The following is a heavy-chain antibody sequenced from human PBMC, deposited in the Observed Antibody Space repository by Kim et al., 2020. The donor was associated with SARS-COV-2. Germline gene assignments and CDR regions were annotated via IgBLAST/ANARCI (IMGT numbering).Heavy chain of an antibody. V-gene: IGHV4-39*01. J-gene: IGHJ1*01. CDR1: GGSISSSSYY. CDR2: MYSSGSS. D-gene: IGHD3-22*01. CDR3: ASPLLYYYDSAGYRL. Sequence: SETLSLTCTVSGGSISSSSYYWGWIRQPPGKGLEWIGSMYSSGSSYNNPSLKSRVTISVDTSKNQFSLKLNSVTAADTAVYYCASPLLYYYDSAGYRLWGQGTLVTVSS.